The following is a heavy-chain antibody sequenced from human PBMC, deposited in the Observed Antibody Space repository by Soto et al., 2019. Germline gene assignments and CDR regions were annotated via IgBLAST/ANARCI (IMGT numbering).Heavy chain of an antibody. J-gene: IGHJ4*02. CDR3: ARDHTSTVVTPYFDY. V-gene: IGHV3-30-3*01. CDR2: ISYDGSNK. CDR1: GFTFSSYT. Sequence: QVQLVESGGGVVQPGRSQRLSCAASGFTFSSYTMHWVRQAPGKGLEWVAVISYDGSNKYYADSVKGRFTISRDNSKNTLYLQMNSLRAEDTAVYYCARDHTSTVVTPYFDYWGQGTLVTVSS. D-gene: IGHD2-21*02.